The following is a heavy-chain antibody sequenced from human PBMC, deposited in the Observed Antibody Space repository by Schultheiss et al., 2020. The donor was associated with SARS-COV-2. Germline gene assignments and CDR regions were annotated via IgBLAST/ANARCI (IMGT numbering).Heavy chain of an antibody. CDR3: AKDSLEIRARWFDP. J-gene: IGHJ5*02. CDR1: GFTFSSYA. Sequence: GESLKISCAASGFTFSSYAMSWVRQAPGKGLEWVSSISGSGGSTYYADSVKGRFTISRDISKNTLYLQMNSLRAEDTAVYYCAKDSLEIRARWFDPWGQGTLVTGSS. CDR2: ISGSGGST. D-gene: IGHD3-16*01. V-gene: IGHV3-23*01.